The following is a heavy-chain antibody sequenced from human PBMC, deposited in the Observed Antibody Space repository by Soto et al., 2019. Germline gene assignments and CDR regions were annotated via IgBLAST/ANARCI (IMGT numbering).Heavy chain of an antibody. CDR1: GIIFSTYW. CDR2: IKEDGSEK. V-gene: IGHV3-7*01. J-gene: IGHJ4*02. Sequence: EVHLVDSGGGLVQPGGSLRLSCEASGIIFSTYWMSWVRQAPGKGLEWVANIKEDGSEKYYVDSVRGRFTTSRDNAKNSLYLQMNSLGAAKTAVYSFPRDEAGFASWRQGTLVTVSS. CDR3: PRDEAGFAS.